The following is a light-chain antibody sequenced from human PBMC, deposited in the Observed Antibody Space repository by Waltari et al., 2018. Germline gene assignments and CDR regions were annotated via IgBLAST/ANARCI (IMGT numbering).Light chain of an antibody. CDR3: QHSYSTPHT. CDR2: AAS. Sequence: IQMTQSPSSLPASVGDRVTLTCRASQSISSYLNWYQQKPGKAPKLLIYAASSLQSGVPSRFSGSGSGTDFTLTISSLQPEDFATYYCQHSYSTPHTFGQGTKLEIK. J-gene: IGKJ2*01. CDR1: QSISSY. V-gene: IGKV1-39*01.